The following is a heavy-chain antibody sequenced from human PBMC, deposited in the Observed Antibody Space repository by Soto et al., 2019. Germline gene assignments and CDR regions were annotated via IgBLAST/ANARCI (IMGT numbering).Heavy chain of an antibody. CDR2: ISAYNGNT. V-gene: IGHV1-18*01. CDR3: ARVQSGYDVAY. J-gene: IGHJ4*02. Sequence: QVQLVQSGAEVKKPGASVKVSCKASGYTFTSYGINWVRQAPGQGLEWMGWISAYNGNTHYAQKLQGRVTMTTDTSTSTAYMERRSLRSADTSVYYCARVQSGYDVAYWGPGTLVTVSS. CDR1: GYTFTSYG. D-gene: IGHD5-12*01.